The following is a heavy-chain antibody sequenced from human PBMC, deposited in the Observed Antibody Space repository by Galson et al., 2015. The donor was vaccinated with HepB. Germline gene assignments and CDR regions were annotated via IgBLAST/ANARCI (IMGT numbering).Heavy chain of an antibody. CDR2: AYHSGGT. D-gene: IGHD4-23*01. V-gene: IGHV4-4*02. Sequence: LTCAVSGDSISNDRWWSWVRQPPGEGLEWIGEAYHSGGTNYRPSLKSRVTISVDKSKNQFSLKLTSVTAADTAVYYCARDRFSASWYLGFDPWGQGTLVTVSS. CDR3: ARDRFSASWYLGFDP. CDR1: GDSISNDRW. J-gene: IGHJ5*02.